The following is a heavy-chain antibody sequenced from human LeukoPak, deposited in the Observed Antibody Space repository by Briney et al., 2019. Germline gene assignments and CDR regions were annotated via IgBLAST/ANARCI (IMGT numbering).Heavy chain of an antibody. CDR2: INPSGGTT. V-gene: IGHV1-2*02. CDR1: RYTFTGYY. Sequence: ASVKVSCKASRYTFTGYYMHWVRQAPGQGLEWMGWINPSGGTTNYAQKFQGRVTMTRNTSISTAYMELSSLTSEDTAVSYCARVMGVGDYYDSSGYYRAWGQGTLVTVSS. D-gene: IGHD3-22*01. CDR3: ARVMGVGDYYDSSGYYRA. J-gene: IGHJ5*02.